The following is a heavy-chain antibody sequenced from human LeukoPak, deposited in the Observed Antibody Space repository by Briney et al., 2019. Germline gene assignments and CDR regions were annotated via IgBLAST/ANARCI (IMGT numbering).Heavy chain of an antibody. D-gene: IGHD2-2*01. CDR3: ARLNPGYCSSTSCSAPYYYYGMDV. J-gene: IGHJ6*02. V-gene: IGHV5-51*01. CDR1: GYSFTSYW. CDR2: NYPGVSDT. Sequence: GESLKISCKGSGYSFTSYWIGWVRQMPGKGLEWMGINYPGVSDTRYSPSFQGQVTISADKSISTAYLQWSSLKASDTAMYYCARLNPGYCSSTSCSAPYYYYGMDVWGQGTTVTVSS.